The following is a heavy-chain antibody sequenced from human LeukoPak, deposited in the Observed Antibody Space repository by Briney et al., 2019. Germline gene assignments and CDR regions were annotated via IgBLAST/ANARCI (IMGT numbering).Heavy chain of an antibody. V-gene: IGHV4-59*01. D-gene: IGHD6-6*01. CDR1: GGSISSYY. CDR2: IYYSGST. CDR3: ARMVSYSSSSGTDAFDI. Sequence: SETQSLTCTVSGGSISSYYWSWIRQPPGKGLEWIGYIYYSGSTNYNPSLKSRVTISVDTSKNQFSLKLSSVTAADTAVYYCARMVSYSSSSGTDAFDIWGQGTMVTVSS. J-gene: IGHJ3*02.